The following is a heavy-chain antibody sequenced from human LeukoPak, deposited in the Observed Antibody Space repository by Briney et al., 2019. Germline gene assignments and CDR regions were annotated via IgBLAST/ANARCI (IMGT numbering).Heavy chain of an antibody. CDR2: FDPEDGET. Sequence: ASVNVSCKVSGYTLTELSMLWVRQAPGKGLEWMGGFDPEDGETIYAQKFQGRVTMTEDTSTDTAYMELSSLRSEDTAVYYCATDDPSDIVVVPAAKEYYYYGMDVWGQGTTVTVSS. J-gene: IGHJ6*02. CDR3: ATDDPSDIVVVPAAKEYYYYGMDV. V-gene: IGHV1-24*01. CDR1: GYTLTELS. D-gene: IGHD2-2*01.